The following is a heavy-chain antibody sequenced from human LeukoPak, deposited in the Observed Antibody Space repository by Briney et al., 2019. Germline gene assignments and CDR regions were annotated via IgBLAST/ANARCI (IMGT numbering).Heavy chain of an antibody. D-gene: IGHD3-10*01. CDR2: IYSGGTT. CDR1: GFSVSSNY. CDR3: ARGRFGDPLNY. J-gene: IGHJ4*02. Sequence: GGSLRLSCAASGFSVSSNYVSWVRQAPGKGLEWVSVIYSGGTTYYADSVKGRFTISKDNSKNTVDLLMHSVTAEDTALYYCARGRFGDPLNYWGQGTLVTVSS. V-gene: IGHV3-53*01.